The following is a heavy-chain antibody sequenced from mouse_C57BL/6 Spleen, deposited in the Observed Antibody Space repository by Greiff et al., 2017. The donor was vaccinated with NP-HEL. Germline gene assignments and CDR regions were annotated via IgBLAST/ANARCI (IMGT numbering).Heavy chain of an antibody. CDR3: ATSVYYGSSYGGGYYARDY. CDR2: IYPGDGDP. CDR1: GYAFSSSW. J-gene: IGHJ4*01. V-gene: IGHV1-82*01. Sequence: VKLQQSGPELVKPGASVKISCKASGYAFSSSWMNWVKQRPGQGLEWIGRIYPGDGDPNYNGKFKGKATLTAAKSSSTAYMQLSSLTSEDSAVYFCATSVYYGSSYGGGYYARDYWGQGTSVTVSS. D-gene: IGHD1-1*01.